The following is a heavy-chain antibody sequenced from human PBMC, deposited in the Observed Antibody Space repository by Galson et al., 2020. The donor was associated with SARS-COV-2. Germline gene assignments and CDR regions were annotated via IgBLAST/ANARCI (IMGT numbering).Heavy chain of an antibody. J-gene: IGHJ2*01. V-gene: IGHV4-38-2*02. Sequence: SDTLSLTCNISGYSVRTTNYWGWVRQPPGRGLAWIGSVYPSGTTYYNTSLKRRITITVDTSKNQFSLRLDSVTAADTALYYCARQGVNMIVLVTVPGWYFDLWCRGTLVTVSS. D-gene: IGHD3-22*01. CDR2: VYPSGTT. CDR1: GYSVRTTNY. CDR3: ARQGVNMIVLVTVPGWYFDL.